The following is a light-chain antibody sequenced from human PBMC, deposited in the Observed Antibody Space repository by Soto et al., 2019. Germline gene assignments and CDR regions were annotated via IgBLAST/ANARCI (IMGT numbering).Light chain of an antibody. J-gene: IGKJ4*01. V-gene: IGKV1-17*01. CDR1: QDIRND. Sequence: DIQMTQSPSSLSASVGDRVTITCRASQDIRNDVGWYQQKPGKAPKRLIYAAFSWHSGVPSRFNGTGSGTEFTLTFSSLQPEAFATYFCLQHNTFPLTFGEATKVQIK. CDR3: LQHNTFPLT. CDR2: AAF.